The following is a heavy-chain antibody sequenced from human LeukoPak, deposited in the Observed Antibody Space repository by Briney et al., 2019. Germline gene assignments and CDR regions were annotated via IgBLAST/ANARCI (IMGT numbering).Heavy chain of an antibody. V-gene: IGHV3-23*01. Sequence: LGGSLRLSCVASGFSFNNYAMNWVRQAPGKGLEWVSLIIGSSGSTFYADSVKGRFTISRDKSKNTLYLQMTSLRAEDTAVYYCAKGAYDYIEIAYDYWGQGSLVTVSS. CDR3: AKGAYDYIEIAYDY. CDR2: IIGSSGST. D-gene: IGHD5-12*01. CDR1: GFSFNNYA. J-gene: IGHJ4*02.